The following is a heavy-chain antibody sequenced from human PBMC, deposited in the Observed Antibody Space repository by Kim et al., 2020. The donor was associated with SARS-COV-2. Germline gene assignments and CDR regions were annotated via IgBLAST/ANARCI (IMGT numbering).Heavy chain of an antibody. CDR2: IKTKGNNYAT. V-gene: IGHV3-73*01. Sequence: GGSLRLSCAASGFTFSGSVIHWVRQASGKGLEWIGRIKTKGNNYATDYTASMKGRFTISRDDSKNMAFLQMNSLKTDDTAVYYCLKGYIVGGTAFDHWGQGTLVTVSS. CDR1: GFTFSGSV. J-gene: IGHJ4*02. D-gene: IGHD1-26*01. CDR3: LKGYIVGGTAFDH.